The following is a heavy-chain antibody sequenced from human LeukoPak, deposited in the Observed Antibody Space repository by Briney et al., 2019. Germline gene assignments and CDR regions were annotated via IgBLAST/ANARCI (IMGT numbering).Heavy chain of an antibody. CDR2: TSYDDRNK. D-gene: IGHD2-8*01. CDR3: ARERMDRKGDY. J-gene: IGHJ4*02. V-gene: IGHV3-30*03. CDR1: GFSFSNYG. Sequence: GRSLRLSCAASGFSFSNYGMHWVRQAPGKGLEWVAVTSYDDRNKHYADSVKGRFTISRDNSKNTLYLQMNSLRAEDTAVYYCARERMDRKGDYWGQRTLVTVSS.